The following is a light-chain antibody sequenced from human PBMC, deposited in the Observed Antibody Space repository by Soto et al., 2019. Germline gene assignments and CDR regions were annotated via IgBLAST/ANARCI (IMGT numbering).Light chain of an antibody. Sequence: TQYQRTVSPSIGDRATXSCRASQSVGSNHLAWYQQEPGQVAGLLIYGAWSRATGIPERFSASGSETDFTLTTRTLVPGPFAVYYCHQYGRWPLTFGGRPEL. CDR2: GAW. CDR3: HQYGRWPLT. V-gene: IGKV3-20*01. J-gene: IGKJ4*01. CDR1: QSVGSNH.